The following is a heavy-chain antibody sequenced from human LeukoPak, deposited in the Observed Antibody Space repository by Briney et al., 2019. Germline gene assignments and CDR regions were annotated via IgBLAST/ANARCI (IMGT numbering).Heavy chain of an antibody. Sequence: GGSLRLSCAASGFTFSNAWMSWVRQAPGKALECVGLIRDKPDGGTTDYAAPVKGRFTISRDDSKSMLYMQMNSLKTEDTAVYYCTTDNAPGMDVWGQGTTVTVSS. CDR3: TTDNAPGMDV. J-gene: IGHJ6*02. V-gene: IGHV3-15*01. CDR1: GFTFSNAW. CDR2: IRDKPDGGTT. D-gene: IGHD2-2*01.